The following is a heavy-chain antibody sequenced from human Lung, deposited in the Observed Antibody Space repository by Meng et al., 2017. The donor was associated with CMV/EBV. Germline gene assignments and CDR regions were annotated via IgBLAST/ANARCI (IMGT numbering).Heavy chain of an antibody. J-gene: IGHJ6*02. V-gene: IGHV3-21*01. CDR1: GFNFNFYT. CDR3: ARDQDGGYGMDV. Sequence: GESXKISCAASGFNFNFYTMNWVRQAPGKGLEWVSSISSSYTSIYYVDSVRGRFTISRDNAKKSLYLRMNSLRGEDTAIYYCARDQDGGYGMDVWGQGTTVNVYS. CDR2: ISSSYTSI.